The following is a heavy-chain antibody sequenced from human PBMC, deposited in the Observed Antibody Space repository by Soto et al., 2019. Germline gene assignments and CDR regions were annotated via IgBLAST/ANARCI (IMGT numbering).Heavy chain of an antibody. CDR3: AKEISDIAAAGTGDSYFQH. D-gene: IGHD6-13*01. CDR2: ISWNSGSI. J-gene: IGHJ1*01. V-gene: IGHV3-9*01. CDR1: GFTFDDYA. Sequence: GGSLRLSCAASGFTFDDYAMHWVRQAPGKGLEWVSGISWNSGSIGYADSVKGRFTISRDNAKNSLYLQMNSLRAEDTALYYCAKEISDIAAAGTGDSYFQHWGQGTLVTVSS.